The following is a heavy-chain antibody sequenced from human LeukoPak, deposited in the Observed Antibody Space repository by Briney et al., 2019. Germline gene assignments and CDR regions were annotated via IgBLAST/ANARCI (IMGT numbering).Heavy chain of an antibody. Sequence: PSETLSLTCAVYGGSFSGYYWSWIRQPPGKGLEWIGEINHSGSTNYNPSLKSRVTISVDTSKNQFSLKLSSVTAADTAVYYCARGIRPNYVWGSYRSPGNWFDPWGQGTLVIVSS. J-gene: IGHJ5*02. V-gene: IGHV4-34*01. CDR2: INHSGST. CDR3: ARGIRPNYVWGSYRSPGNWFDP. D-gene: IGHD3-16*02. CDR1: GGSFSGYY.